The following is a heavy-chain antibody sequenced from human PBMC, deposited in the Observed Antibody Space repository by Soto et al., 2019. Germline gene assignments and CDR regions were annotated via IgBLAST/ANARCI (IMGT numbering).Heavy chain of an antibody. CDR2: INAGNGNT. CDR3: ARVTYYYDSSGYSALDY. Sequence: ASVKVSCKASGYTFTSYAMHWVRQAPGQRLEWMGWINAGNGNTKYSQKFQGRGTITRDTSASTAYMELSSLRSEDTAVYYCARVTYYYDSSGYSALDYWGQGTLVTVSS. D-gene: IGHD3-22*01. V-gene: IGHV1-3*01. CDR1: GYTFTSYA. J-gene: IGHJ4*02.